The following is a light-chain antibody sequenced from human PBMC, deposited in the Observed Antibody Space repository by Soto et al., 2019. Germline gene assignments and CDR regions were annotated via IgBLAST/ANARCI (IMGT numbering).Light chain of an antibody. V-gene: IGLV2-14*01. CDR1: SSDVGGYNY. Sequence: QSALTQPASVSGSPGQSITISCTGTSSDVGGYNYVSWYQQHPGKAPKLMIYDVSNRPSGDSNRFSGSKSGNTASLTISGLQAEDEADYYCSSYTSSSTEVFGTGTKLTVL. CDR3: SSYTSSSTEV. J-gene: IGLJ1*01. CDR2: DVS.